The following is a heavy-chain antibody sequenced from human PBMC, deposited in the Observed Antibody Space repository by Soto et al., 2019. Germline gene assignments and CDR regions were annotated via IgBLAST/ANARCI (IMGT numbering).Heavy chain of an antibody. CDR1: GYTFTSYG. CDR2: ISAYNGNT. CDR3: ARDPGIVVVPVCWFDP. J-gene: IGHJ5*02. Sequence: VASVKVSCKASGYTFTSYGISWVRQAPGQGLEWMGWISAYNGNTNYAQKLQGRVTMTTDTSTSTAYMELRSLRSDDTAVYYCARDPGIVVVPVCWFDPWGQGTLVTVSS. V-gene: IGHV1-18*01. D-gene: IGHD2-2*01.